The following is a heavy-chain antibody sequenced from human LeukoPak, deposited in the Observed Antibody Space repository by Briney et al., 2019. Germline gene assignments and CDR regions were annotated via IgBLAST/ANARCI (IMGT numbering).Heavy chain of an antibody. V-gene: IGHV4-4*02. J-gene: IGHJ4*02. CDR3: VRRRYNYGFDS. CDR1: GDSLSGSNW. CDR2: IYHNGST. D-gene: IGHD5-18*01. Sequence: PSGTLSLTCDVSGDSLSGSNWWNWVRQPPGKGLEWIGGIYHNGSTNYNPSLKSRVTMSVDKSKNQFSLKLSSVTAADTAVFYCVRRRYNYGFDSWGQGTLVTVSS.